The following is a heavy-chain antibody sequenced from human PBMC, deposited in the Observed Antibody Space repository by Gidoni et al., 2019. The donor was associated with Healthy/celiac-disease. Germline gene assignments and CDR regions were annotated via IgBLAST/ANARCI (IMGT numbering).Heavy chain of an antibody. CDR3: ARGGRFDWFTRENYYYMDV. CDR2: IYSSGSP. CDR1: GCSTSSYY. D-gene: IGHD3-9*01. J-gene: IGHJ6*03. V-gene: IGHV4-59*01. Sequence: QVQLQESGPGLVKPSATLSLTCTAHGCSTSSYYGSWFRQPPGEGLEWIGYIYSSGSPHYNPSLKSRVTISVDTSKNQFSLKLSAVTAADTAVYYCARGGRFDWFTRENYYYMDVWGKGTTVTVSS.